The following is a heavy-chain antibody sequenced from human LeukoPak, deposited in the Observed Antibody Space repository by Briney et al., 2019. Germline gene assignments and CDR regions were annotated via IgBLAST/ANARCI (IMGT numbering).Heavy chain of an antibody. CDR2: IYYSGSI. D-gene: IGHD3-22*01. J-gene: IGHJ4*02. V-gene: IGHV4-59*01. CDR3: ARRGGSYDTGGYYLDS. CDR1: GGSISSYY. Sequence: SETLSLTCTVSGGSISSYYWSWIRQPPGKGLEWIGYIYYSGSINYNPSLKSRLTISVDMSRNQFSLKLSSVTAADTAVYYCARRGGSYDTGGYYLDSWGQGTLVTLST.